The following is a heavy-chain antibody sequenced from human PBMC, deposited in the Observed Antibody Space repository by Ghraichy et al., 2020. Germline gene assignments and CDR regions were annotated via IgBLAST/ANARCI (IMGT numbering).Heavy chain of an antibody. CDR1: GGSISSYY. Sequence: SETLSLTCTVSGGSISSYYWSWIRQPPGKGLEWIGYIYYSGSTNYNPSLKSRVTISVDTSKNQFSLKLSSVTAADTAVYYCARGSSRENLNPFDYWGQGTLVTVSS. J-gene: IGHJ4*02. CDR3: ARGSSRENLNPFDY. D-gene: IGHD6-6*01. V-gene: IGHV4-59*01. CDR2: IYYSGST.